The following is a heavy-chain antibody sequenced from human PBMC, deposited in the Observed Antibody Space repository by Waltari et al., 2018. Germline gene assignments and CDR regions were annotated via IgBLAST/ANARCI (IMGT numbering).Heavy chain of an antibody. CDR2: IYHSGST. Sequence: QLQLQESGSGLVKPSQTLSLPCAVPGGSISRGGYSWSWIRQPPGNGLEWIGYIYHSGSTYYNPSLKSRVTISVDRSKNQFSLKLSSVTAADTAVYYCARAVYDSSGYYLYFDYWGQGTLVTVSS. J-gene: IGHJ4*02. D-gene: IGHD3-22*01. CDR3: ARAVYDSSGYYLYFDY. CDR1: GGSISRGGYS. V-gene: IGHV4-30-2*01.